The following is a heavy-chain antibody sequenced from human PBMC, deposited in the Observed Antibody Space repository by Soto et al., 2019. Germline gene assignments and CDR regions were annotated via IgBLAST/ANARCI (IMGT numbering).Heavy chain of an antibody. CDR1: GQSFSGHS. CDR2: INESGST. CDR3: ARGSGIVALPGELEDVNYDY. J-gene: IGHJ4*02. Sequence: QVQLQQWGAGLVKPSETLSLSCAVYGQSFSGHSWAWIRQPPGKGLEWIGEINESGSTYYNPSLKSRVTISTDTSNNQFSLKLSYVSAADTAAYFCARGSGIVALPGELEDVNYDYWGQGTLVNVSS. D-gene: IGHD1-1*01. V-gene: IGHV4-34*01.